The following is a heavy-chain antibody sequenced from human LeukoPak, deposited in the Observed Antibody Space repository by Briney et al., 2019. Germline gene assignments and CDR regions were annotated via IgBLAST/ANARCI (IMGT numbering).Heavy chain of an antibody. CDR2: INHSGST. Sequence: SETLSLTCAVYGGSFSGYYWSWIRQPPGKGLEWIGEINHSGSTNYNPSLKSRVTISVDTSKYQFSLKLSSVTAADTAVYYCARKLESYYYYYGMDVWGQGTTVTVSS. J-gene: IGHJ6*02. CDR3: ARKLESYYYYYGMDV. CDR1: GGSFSGYY. D-gene: IGHD1-7*01. V-gene: IGHV4-34*01.